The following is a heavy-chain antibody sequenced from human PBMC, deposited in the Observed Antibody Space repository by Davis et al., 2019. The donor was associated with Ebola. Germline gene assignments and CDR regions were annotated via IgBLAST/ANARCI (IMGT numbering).Heavy chain of an antibody. J-gene: IGHJ6*02. CDR2: INAGNGNT. V-gene: IGHV1-3*01. CDR3: AVGYCSGGSCYYYYYYGMDV. CDR1: GYTFTSYA. D-gene: IGHD2-15*01. Sequence: ASVKVSCKASGYTFTSYAMHWVRQAPGQRLEWMGWINAGNGNTKYSQKFQGRVTMTRNTSISTAYMELSSLRSEDTAVYYCAVGYCSGGSCYYYYYYGMDVWGQGTTVTVSS.